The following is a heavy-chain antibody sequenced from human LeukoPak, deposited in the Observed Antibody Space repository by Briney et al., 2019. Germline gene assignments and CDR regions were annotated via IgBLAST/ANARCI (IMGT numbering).Heavy chain of an antibody. CDR3: ARGSYQLPPNDYYYYMDV. D-gene: IGHD2-2*01. CDR2: ISSSSSYI. J-gene: IGHJ6*03. CDR1: GFTFSSYS. Sequence: SGGSLRLSCAASGFTFSSYSMNWVRQAPGKGLEWVSSISSSSSYIYYADSVKGRFTISRDNAKNSLYLQMNSLRAEDTAVYYCARGSYQLPPNDYYYYMDVWGKGTTVTVSS. V-gene: IGHV3-21*01.